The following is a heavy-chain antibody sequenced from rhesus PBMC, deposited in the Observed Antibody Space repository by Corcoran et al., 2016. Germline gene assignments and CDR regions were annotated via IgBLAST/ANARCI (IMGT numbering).Heavy chain of an antibody. D-gene: IGHD1-26*01. J-gene: IGHJ4*01. CDR3: ARARYNWNYYFDY. V-gene: IGHV4-147*01. CDR2: TYGSSGST. Sequence: QVQLQESGPGLVKPSETLSLTCAVSGYSISSNYWSWIRPPPGKGLEWIWYTYGSSGSTYYNPSLSSRVTISTDTSKNQFSLKLSSLTAADTAVYYCARARYNWNYYFDYWGQGVLVTVSS. CDR1: GYSISSNY.